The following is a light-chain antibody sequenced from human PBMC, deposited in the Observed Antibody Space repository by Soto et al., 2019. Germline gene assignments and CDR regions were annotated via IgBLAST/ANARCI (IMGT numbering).Light chain of an antibody. Sequence: EILMTQSPATLSVSPGEGATLSCRASHRVNTYLAWYQQRPGQAPRLLIYDASTRATGIPARFSGSGSGTEFTLTISSLQSEDFEVYYCQQYNNWPLTFGGGTKVDIK. J-gene: IGKJ4*01. V-gene: IGKV3-15*01. CDR1: HRVNTY. CDR2: DAS. CDR3: QQYNNWPLT.